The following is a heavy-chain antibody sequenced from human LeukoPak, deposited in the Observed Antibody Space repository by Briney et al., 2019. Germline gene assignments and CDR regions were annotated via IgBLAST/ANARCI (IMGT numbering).Heavy chain of an antibody. CDR1: AFTFSSYA. D-gene: IGHD6-13*01. Sequence: GGALRLSCATSAFTFSSYAMSWVRQAPGKGLGWVSAISGGGDSTYYADSVKGRFTISRDNSKNTLYLQMNSLRAEDTAIYYCAKWSSSSWYDYWGQGTLVTVSS. CDR2: ISGGGDST. CDR3: AKWSSSSWYDY. V-gene: IGHV3-23*01. J-gene: IGHJ4*02.